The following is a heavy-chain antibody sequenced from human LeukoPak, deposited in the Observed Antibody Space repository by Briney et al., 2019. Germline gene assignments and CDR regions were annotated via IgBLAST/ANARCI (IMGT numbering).Heavy chain of an antibody. CDR3: ARSSYCSSTSCYAGRDWFDP. CDR2: SFPIFGTA. Sequence: SVKVSCKASEGTFATNVTSWGRKPPGQGLSGLEGSFPIFGTANYAQKFQGRVTITADKSTSTAYMELSSLRSEDTAVYYCARSSYCSSTSCYAGRDWFDPWGQGTLVTVSS. CDR1: EGTFATNV. J-gene: IGHJ5*02. D-gene: IGHD2-2*01. V-gene: IGHV1-69*06.